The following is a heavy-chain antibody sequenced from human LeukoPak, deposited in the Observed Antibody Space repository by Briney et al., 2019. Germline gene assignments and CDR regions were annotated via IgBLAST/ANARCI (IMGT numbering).Heavy chain of an antibody. J-gene: IGHJ4*02. CDR1: GFTVSSNY. CDR2: IYSGGTT. CDR3: ASSNYDVTPYYFDY. Sequence: GGSLRLSCAASGFTVSSNYMSWVRQAPGKGLEWDSVIYSGGTTYYADSVKGRFTISRDNSKNTLYLQMNSLRAEDTAVYYCASSNYDVTPYYFDYWGQGTLVTVSS. D-gene: IGHD4-11*01. V-gene: IGHV3-66*02.